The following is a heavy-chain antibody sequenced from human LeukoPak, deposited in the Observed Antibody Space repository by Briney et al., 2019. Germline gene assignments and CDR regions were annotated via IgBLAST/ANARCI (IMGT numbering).Heavy chain of an antibody. D-gene: IGHD5-18*01. J-gene: IGHJ6*02. Sequence: SETRSLTCTVSGGSISSYYWSWIRQAPGNGLEWIGYIYDSSTNNYHTSLKSRVTISVATSKYQFSLQLTSVTAAATAVYYCARDRGGYSYEGYYGIDVWGQGTTFTVSS. V-gene: IGHV4-59*01. CDR1: GGSISSYY. CDR3: ARDRGGYSYEGYYGIDV. CDR2: IYDSSTN.